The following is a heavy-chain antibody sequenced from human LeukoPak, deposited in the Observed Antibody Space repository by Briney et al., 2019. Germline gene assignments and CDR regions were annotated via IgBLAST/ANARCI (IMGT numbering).Heavy chain of an antibody. J-gene: IGHJ6*02. Sequence: GGSLRLSCAASGFTFSSYNMHWVRQAPGKGLEWVSSISSSSTHIYYADFLKGRSTISRDNAKNSLYLQVNSLRAEDTSVYYCARSASSSWYGLDVWRQGTTVTVSS. V-gene: IGHV3-21*01. CDR2: ISSSSTHI. CDR3: ARSASSSWYGLDV. CDR1: GFTFSSYN. D-gene: IGHD6-13*01.